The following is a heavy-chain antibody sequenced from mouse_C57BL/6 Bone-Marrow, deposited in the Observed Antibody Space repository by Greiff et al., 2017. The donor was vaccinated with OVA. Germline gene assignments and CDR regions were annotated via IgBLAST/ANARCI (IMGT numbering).Heavy chain of an antibody. J-gene: IGHJ2*01. Sequence: VQLQQPGAELVKPGASVKLSCKASGYTFTSYWMQWVKQRPGQGLEWIGEIDPSDSYTNYNQKFKGKATLTVDTSSSTAYMQLSSLTSEDSAVYYCAREVVTSSVDYWGQGTTLTVSS. V-gene: IGHV1-50*01. CDR1: GYTFTSYW. D-gene: IGHD2-2*01. CDR2: IDPSDSYT. CDR3: AREVVTSSVDY.